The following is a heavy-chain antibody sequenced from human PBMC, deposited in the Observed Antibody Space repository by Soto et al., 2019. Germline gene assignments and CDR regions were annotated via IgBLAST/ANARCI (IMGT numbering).Heavy chain of an antibody. CDR2: IYTSGRT. Sequence: KTSETLSLTCTVSGGSISSYYWSWIRQPAGKGLEWIGRIYTSGRTNYNPSLKSRVTMSVDTSKNQFSLKLISVTAADTAVYYCARDQVYSNYDYYYYGMDVWGQGTTGTVSS. V-gene: IGHV4-4*07. J-gene: IGHJ6*02. D-gene: IGHD4-4*01. CDR1: GGSISSYY. CDR3: ARDQVYSNYDYYYYGMDV.